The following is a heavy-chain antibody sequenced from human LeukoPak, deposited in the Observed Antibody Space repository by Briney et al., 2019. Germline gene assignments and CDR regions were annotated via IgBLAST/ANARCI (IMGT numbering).Heavy chain of an antibody. J-gene: IGHJ6*02. CDR1: GFTFSSFG. Sequence: GGSLRLSCAASGFTFSSFGMHWVRQAPGKGLEWVAVISYDGSNKYYADSVKGRFTISRDNSKNTLYLQMNSLRAEDTAVYYCARVRTSPPRLDDIVGPMDVWGQGTTVTVSS. D-gene: IGHD5-12*01. CDR2: ISYDGSNK. V-gene: IGHV3-30*03. CDR3: ARVRTSPPRLDDIVGPMDV.